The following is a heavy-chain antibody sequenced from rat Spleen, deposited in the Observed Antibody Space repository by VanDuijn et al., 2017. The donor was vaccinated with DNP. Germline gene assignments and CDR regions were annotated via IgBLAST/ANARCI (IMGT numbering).Heavy chain of an antibody. V-gene: IGHV5-22*01. CDR2: ISYEGSGT. CDR1: GFTFSAYY. J-gene: IGHJ2*01. CDR3: ARIENYFDY. Sequence: EVQLVESGGGLVQPGRSLKLSCAASGFTFSAYYMAWVRQAPKKGLEWVASISYEGSGTYYGDSVKGRFTISRDNAKNTLYLQMNSLRSEDTATYYCARIENYFDYWGQGVMVTVSS.